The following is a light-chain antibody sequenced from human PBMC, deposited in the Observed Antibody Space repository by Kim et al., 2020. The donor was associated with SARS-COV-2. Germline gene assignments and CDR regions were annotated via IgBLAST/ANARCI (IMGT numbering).Light chain of an antibody. Sequence: ASVGVRVTSNCRASQDVGSWLSWYQLKPGKAPRLLIFAASVLASGVPSRFSGTGSETFFTLTITSLQPEDFATYSCQQGDTFPFTFGPGTKVDIK. J-gene: IGKJ3*01. CDR3: QQGDTFPFT. CDR2: AAS. V-gene: IGKV1-12*01. CDR1: QDVGSW.